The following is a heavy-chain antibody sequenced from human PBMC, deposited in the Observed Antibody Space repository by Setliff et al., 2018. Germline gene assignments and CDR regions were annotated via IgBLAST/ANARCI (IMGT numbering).Heavy chain of an antibody. V-gene: IGHV5-51*01. CDR2: IYPGDSHT. D-gene: IGHD1-26*01. CDR1: GYSFSNFW. Sequence: PGESLKISCKGSGYSFSNFWIGWVRQMPGKGLEWMGIIYPGDSHTRYSPSFQGQVTMSADKSINTAYPQWSNLKASDTAIYYCARRVVGGTYSVYFDYWGQGALGTVSS. J-gene: IGHJ4*02. CDR3: ARRVVGGTYSVYFDY.